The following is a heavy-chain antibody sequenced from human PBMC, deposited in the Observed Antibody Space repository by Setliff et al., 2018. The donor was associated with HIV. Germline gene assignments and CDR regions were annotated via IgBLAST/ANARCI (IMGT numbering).Heavy chain of an antibody. CDR2: ISPDNGNT. Sequence: ASVKVSCKSSGYTFTDYFIHWVRQAPGQGLEWMGWISPDNGNTRISQRFRGSVTMTRDRSINTAYMELSGLTSEDTAIYYCARAHYSVAMTRNRFDPWGQGTLVTVSS. CDR3: ARAHYSVAMTRNRFDP. V-gene: IGHV1-2*02. CDR1: GYTFTDYF. D-gene: IGHD5-12*01. J-gene: IGHJ5*02.